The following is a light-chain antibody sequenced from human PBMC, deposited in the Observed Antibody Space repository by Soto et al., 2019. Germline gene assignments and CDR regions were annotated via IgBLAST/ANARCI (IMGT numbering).Light chain of an antibody. CDR2: EAS. J-gene: IGKJ4*01. V-gene: IGKV3-11*01. CDR3: QQRRNWPLT. Sequence: EIVLTQSPGTLSLSPGERATLSCRASQSVSSQLAWYQQKPGQAPRLLIYEASNRATGIPARFSGSGSGTDFTLTISSVEPDDFALYYCQQRRNWPLTFGGGTQVEVK. CDR1: QSVSSQ.